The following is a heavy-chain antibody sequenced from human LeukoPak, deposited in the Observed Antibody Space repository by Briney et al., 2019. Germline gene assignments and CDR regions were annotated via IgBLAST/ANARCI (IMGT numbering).Heavy chain of an antibody. D-gene: IGHD3-22*01. CDR3: ARMDYYDSSGYYPSDY. J-gene: IGHJ4*02. CDR1: GYTFTNYD. Sequence: GASVKVSCKASGYTFTNYDINWVRQATGQGLEWMGWMNPNSGNTGYAQKFQGRVTMTRNTSISTAYMELSSLRSEDTAVYYCARMDYYDSSGYYPSDYWGQGTLVTVSS. CDR2: MNPNSGNT. V-gene: IGHV1-8*02.